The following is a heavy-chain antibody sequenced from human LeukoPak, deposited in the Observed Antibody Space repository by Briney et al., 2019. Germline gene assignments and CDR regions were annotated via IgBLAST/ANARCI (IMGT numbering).Heavy chain of an antibody. D-gene: IGHD3-10*01. CDR3: ARNQYYYGSWPIDY. CDR1: GYTFTSYG. V-gene: IGHV1-18*01. Sequence: ASVKVSCEASGYTFTSYGISWVRQAPGQGLEWMGWISAYNGNTNYAQKLQGRVTMTTDTSTSTAYMELRSLRSDDTAVYYCARNQYYYGSWPIDYWGQGTLVTVSS. CDR2: ISAYNGNT. J-gene: IGHJ4*02.